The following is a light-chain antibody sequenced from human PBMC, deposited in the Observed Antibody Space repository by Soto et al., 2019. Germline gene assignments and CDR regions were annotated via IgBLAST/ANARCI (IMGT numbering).Light chain of an antibody. CDR1: QSVSSN. V-gene: IGKV3-15*01. CDR3: QQYNNRPLT. J-gene: IGKJ4*01. CDR2: HTS. Sequence: EIVMTQSPATLSVSPGERATLSCRASQSVSSNLAWYQQKPSQAPRLLIYHTSTRATGIPARFSGSGSGTEFTLTISSRQSADFSVYYCQQYNNRPLTFGGGTKVEIK.